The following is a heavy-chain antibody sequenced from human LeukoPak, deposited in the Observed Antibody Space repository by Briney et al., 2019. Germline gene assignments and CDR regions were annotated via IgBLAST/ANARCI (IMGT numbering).Heavy chain of an antibody. V-gene: IGHV4-34*01. CDR1: GGSFSGYY. J-gene: IGHJ4*02. D-gene: IGHD6-25*01. Sequence: PAETLSLTCAVYGGSFSGYYWSWIRQPPGEGLEWIGEINHSGSTNYNPSLKSRVTISVDTSKNQFSLKLSSVTAADTAVYYCARGRTRLLARRAFDYWGQGTLVTVSS. CDR3: ARGRTRLLARRAFDY. CDR2: INHSGST.